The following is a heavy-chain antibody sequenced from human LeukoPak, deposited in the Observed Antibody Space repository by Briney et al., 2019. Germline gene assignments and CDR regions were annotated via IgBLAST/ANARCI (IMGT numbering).Heavy chain of an antibody. Sequence: ASVKVSCKASGYIFTSYYMHWVRQAPGQGLEWMGIINPSGGSTSYAQKFQGRVTMTRDTSTSTVYMELSSLRSEDTAVYYCARERGGSGWYEYYFDYWGQGTLVTVSS. CDR2: INPSGGST. CDR1: GYIFTSYY. D-gene: IGHD6-19*01. J-gene: IGHJ4*02. V-gene: IGHV1-46*01. CDR3: ARERGGSGWYEYYFDY.